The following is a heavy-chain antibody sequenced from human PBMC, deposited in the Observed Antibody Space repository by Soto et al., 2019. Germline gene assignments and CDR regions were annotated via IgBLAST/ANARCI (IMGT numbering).Heavy chain of an antibody. J-gene: IGHJ4*02. CDR1: GFTLSSYW. CDR2: INSDGSST. Sequence: EVPLVESGGGLVQPGGSLRLSCAASGFTLSSYWMHWVRQAPGKELVWVSRINSDGSSTSYADSVEGRFNISRDNAKNRLYLQMNSLRAEDTAVYYCARDPVTGYYDSSGYYYDWGQGTLVTVSS. V-gene: IGHV3-74*01. D-gene: IGHD3-22*01. CDR3: ARDPVTGYYDSSGYYYD.